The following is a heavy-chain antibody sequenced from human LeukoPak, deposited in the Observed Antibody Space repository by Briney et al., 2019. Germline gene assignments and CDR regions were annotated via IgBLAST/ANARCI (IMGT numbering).Heavy chain of an antibody. D-gene: IGHD3-3*01. CDR3: ARGGVPALDYDFWSGYYETPFDY. CDR1: GYTFTSYA. J-gene: IGHJ4*02. Sequence: ASVKVSCKASGYTFTSYAMNWVRQAPGQGLEWMGWINTNTGNPTYAQGFTGRFVFSLDTSVSTAYLQISSLKAEDTAVYYCARGGVPALDYDFWSGYYETPFDYWGQGTLVTVSS. CDR2: INTNTGNP. V-gene: IGHV7-4-1*02.